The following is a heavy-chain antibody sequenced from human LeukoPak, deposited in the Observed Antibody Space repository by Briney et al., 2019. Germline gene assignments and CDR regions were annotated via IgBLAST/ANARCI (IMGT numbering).Heavy chain of an antibody. J-gene: IGHJ4*02. V-gene: IGHV1-2*06. Sequence: ASVKVSCKASGYTFTGYYIHWVRQAPGQGLEWMGRINPNNGGTNYAQKFQGRVTMTRDTSTSTVYMELSSLRSEDTAVYYCARAGGNSGYWGQGTLVTVSS. CDR3: ARAGGNSGY. CDR2: INPNNGGT. D-gene: IGHD4-23*01. CDR1: GYTFTGYY.